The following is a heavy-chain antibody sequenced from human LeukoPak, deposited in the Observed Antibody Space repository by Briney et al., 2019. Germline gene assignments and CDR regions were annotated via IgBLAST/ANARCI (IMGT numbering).Heavy chain of an antibody. D-gene: IGHD2-21*01. CDR2: INPNSGGT. Sequence: ASVKVSCKASGYTFTGYYMHWVRQAPGQGLEWMGWINPNSGGTNYAQKFQGRVTMTRDTSISTVYMELSRLRSDDTAVYYCARGPLKTPHIAGGWFDPWGQGTLVTVSS. CDR3: ARGPLKTPHIAGGWFDP. J-gene: IGHJ5*02. CDR1: GYTFTGYY. V-gene: IGHV1-2*02.